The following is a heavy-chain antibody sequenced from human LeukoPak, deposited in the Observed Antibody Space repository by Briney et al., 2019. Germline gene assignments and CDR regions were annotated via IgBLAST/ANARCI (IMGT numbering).Heavy chain of an antibody. CDR3: TRDVPDYDFWSGYSYGMDV. CDR2: IRSKAYGGTT. Sequence: GGSLRLSCTASGFTFGDYAMSWFRRAPGKGLEWVGFIRSKAYGGTTEYAASVKGRFTISRDDSKSIAYLQMNSLKTEDTAVYYCTRDVPDYDFWSGYSYGMDVWGQGTTVTVSS. J-gene: IGHJ6*02. D-gene: IGHD3-3*01. CDR1: GFTFGDYA. V-gene: IGHV3-49*03.